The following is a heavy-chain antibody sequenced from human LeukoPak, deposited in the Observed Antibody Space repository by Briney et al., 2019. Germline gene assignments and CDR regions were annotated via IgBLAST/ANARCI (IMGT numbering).Heavy chain of an antibody. CDR1: GYTFTGYY. Sequence: ASVKVSCKASGYTFTGYYMHWVRQAPGQGLEWMGRINPNSGGTNYAQKFQGRVTMTRDTSISTAYMERSRLRSDDTAVYYCARVDLKYSSSPPGYWGQGTLVTVSS. J-gene: IGHJ4*02. D-gene: IGHD6-6*01. CDR3: ARVDLKYSSSPPGY. CDR2: INPNSGGT. V-gene: IGHV1-2*06.